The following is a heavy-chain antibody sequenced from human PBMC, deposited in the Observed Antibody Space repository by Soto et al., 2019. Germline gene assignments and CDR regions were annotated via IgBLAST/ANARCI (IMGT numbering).Heavy chain of an antibody. D-gene: IGHD6-13*01. Sequence: QVQLQQWGAGLLKPSETLSLTCAVYGGSFSGYYWSWIRQPPGKGLEWIGEINHSGSTNYNPSLKSRVTISVDTSKNQFSLKLSSVTAADTAVYYCASLGVHEAAAGTLPDWFDPWGQGTLVTVSS. J-gene: IGHJ5*02. V-gene: IGHV4-34*01. CDR3: ASLGVHEAAAGTLPDWFDP. CDR1: GGSFSGYY. CDR2: INHSGST.